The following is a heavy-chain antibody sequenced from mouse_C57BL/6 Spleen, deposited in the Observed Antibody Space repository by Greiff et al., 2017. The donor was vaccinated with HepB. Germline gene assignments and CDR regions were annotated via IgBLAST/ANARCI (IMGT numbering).Heavy chain of an antibody. CDR1: GFNIKDYY. J-gene: IGHJ3*01. CDR3: TTHYYGSSRFAY. Sequence: EVKVVESGAELVRPGASVKLSCTASGFNIKDYYMHWVKQRPEQGLEWIGRIDPEDGDTEYAPKFQGKATMTADTSSNTAYLQLSSLTSEDTAVYYCTTHYYGSSRFAYWGQGTLVTVSA. V-gene: IGHV14-1*01. D-gene: IGHD1-1*01. CDR2: IDPEDGDT.